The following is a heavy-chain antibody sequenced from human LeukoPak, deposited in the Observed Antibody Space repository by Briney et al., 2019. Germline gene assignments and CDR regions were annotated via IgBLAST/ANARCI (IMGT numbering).Heavy chain of an antibody. J-gene: IGHJ4*02. Sequence: GSLRLSCAASGFNFRSYWMHWVRQAPGKGVVWVSRINSDGSSTSYADSVKGRFTTSRDNAKNTLFLQMNSLRAEDTAVYYCTRDFDFSSAIWGQGTLVTVSS. V-gene: IGHV3-74*01. CDR1: GFNFRSYW. CDR3: TRDFDFSSAI. D-gene: IGHD3-3*01. CDR2: INSDGSST.